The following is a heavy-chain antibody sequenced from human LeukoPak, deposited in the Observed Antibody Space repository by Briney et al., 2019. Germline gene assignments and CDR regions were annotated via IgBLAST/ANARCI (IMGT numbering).Heavy chain of an antibody. CDR1: GGSISSYY. D-gene: IGHD3-22*01. CDR2: IYYSGST. V-gene: IGHV4-59*01. J-gene: IGHJ4*02. Sequence: SETLSLTCTVSGGSISSYYWSWIRQPPGKGLEWIGYIYYSGSTNYNRSLKSRVTISVDTSKNQFSLKLSSVTAADTAVYYCARGGSSGYYYFMPLDYWGQGTLVTVSS. CDR3: ARGGSSGYYYFMPLDY.